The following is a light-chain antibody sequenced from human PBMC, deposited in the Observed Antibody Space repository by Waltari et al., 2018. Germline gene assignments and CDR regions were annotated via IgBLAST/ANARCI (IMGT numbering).Light chain of an antibody. CDR2: GAS. Sequence: DIVLTQSPGTLSLSVGERATVSCSASESFSRALAWYQQKPGQAPRLLIYGASTRATGIPDRFSGSCSGTDFSLTISRLEPDDFAVYYCQHYLRLPVTFGQGTTVEI. V-gene: IGKV3-20*01. CDR1: ESFSRA. J-gene: IGKJ1*01. CDR3: QHYLRLPVT.